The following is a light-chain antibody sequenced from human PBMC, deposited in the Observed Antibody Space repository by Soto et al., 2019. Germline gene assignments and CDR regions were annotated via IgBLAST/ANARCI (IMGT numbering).Light chain of an antibody. V-gene: IGLV2-23*01. J-gene: IGLJ3*02. CDR3: CSDAGSSSWV. Sequence: QSALTQPASVSGSPGQSITISCTGTSSDIGSYNLVSWYQQHPGKAPKFMIYEGSKRPSGVSNRFSGSKSGNTASLTISGLEAEDEAYYYCCSDAGSSSWVFGGGTKLTVL. CDR1: SSDIGSYNL. CDR2: EGS.